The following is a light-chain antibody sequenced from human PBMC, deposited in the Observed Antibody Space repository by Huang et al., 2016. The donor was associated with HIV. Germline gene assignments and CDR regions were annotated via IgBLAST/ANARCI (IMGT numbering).Light chain of an antibody. Sequence: DIVMTQSPDSLAVSLGERATINCKSSQSVLDSSNNKNYLAWYQQKPGQPPKLLIYWASTRESGVPDRFSGSESGTDFTLTISSLQAEDVAVYYCQQYYSTPLTFGGGTKVEIK. CDR3: QQYYSTPLT. V-gene: IGKV4-1*01. J-gene: IGKJ4*01. CDR2: WAS. CDR1: QSVLDSSNNKNY.